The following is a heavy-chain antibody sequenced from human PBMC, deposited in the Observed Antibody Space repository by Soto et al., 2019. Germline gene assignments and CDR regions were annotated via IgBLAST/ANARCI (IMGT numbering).Heavy chain of an antibody. CDR3: ARGRGSSWYFQAFDI. CDR2: IYYNGST. Sequence: SETMSVTCTVSGGYISSYYWSWIRQPTGKGLEWIGYIYYNGSTSYNPSLKSRVTISVDTSKNQFSLKLSSVTAADTAVYYCARGRGSSWYFQAFDIWGQGTMVTVSS. J-gene: IGHJ3*02. D-gene: IGHD6-13*01. V-gene: IGHV4-59*01. CDR1: GGYISSYY.